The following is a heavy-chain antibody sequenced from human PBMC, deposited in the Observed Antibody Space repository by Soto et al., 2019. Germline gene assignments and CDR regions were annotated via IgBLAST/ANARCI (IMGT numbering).Heavy chain of an antibody. Sequence: QVQLVESGGGVVQPGRSPRLSCAASGFTFSSYGMHWVRQAPGKGLEWVAVISYDGSNKYYADSVKGRFTISRDNSKNTLYLQMNSLRAEDTAVYYCAKWSAEVEYWGQGTLVTVSP. CDR1: GFTFSSYG. D-gene: IGHD2-2*01. J-gene: IGHJ4*02. CDR2: ISYDGSNK. V-gene: IGHV3-30*18. CDR3: AKWSAEVEY.